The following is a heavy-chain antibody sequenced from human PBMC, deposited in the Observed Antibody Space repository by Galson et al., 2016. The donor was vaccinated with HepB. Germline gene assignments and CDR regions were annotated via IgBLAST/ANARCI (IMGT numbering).Heavy chain of an antibody. CDR1: GFTFIDYA. D-gene: IGHD3-10*01. V-gene: IGHV3-23*01. CDR3: AKVPNSKLWFGEPFYYGTDV. CDR2: VSGGVGYT. J-gene: IGHJ6*02. Sequence: SLRLSCAASGFTFIDYAMTWVRQAPGKGLEWVSGVSGGVGYTYYAASVKGRFTISRDNSKNTVYLHMNSLRAEDTATYYCAKVPNSKLWFGEPFYYGTDVWGQGTKVTVSS.